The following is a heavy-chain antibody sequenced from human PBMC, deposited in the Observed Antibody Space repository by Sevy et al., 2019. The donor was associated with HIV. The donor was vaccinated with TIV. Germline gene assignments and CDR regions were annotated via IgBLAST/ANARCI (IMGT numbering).Heavy chain of an antibody. D-gene: IGHD2-2*01. CDR1: GFTFSSYA. CDR3: ARMGQEGVVPAARSTYYYYGMDV. Sequence: GGSLRLSCAASGFTFSSYAMHWVRQAPGKGLEWVAVISYDGSNKYYADSVKGRFTISRDNSKNRLYLQMNSLRAEDTAVYYCARMGQEGVVPAARSTYYYYGMDVWGQGTTVTVSS. J-gene: IGHJ6*02. V-gene: IGHV3-30-3*01. CDR2: ISYDGSNK.